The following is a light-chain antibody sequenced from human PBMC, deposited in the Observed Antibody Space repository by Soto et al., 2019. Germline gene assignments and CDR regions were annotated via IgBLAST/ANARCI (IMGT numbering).Light chain of an antibody. V-gene: IGKV3-20*01. Sequence: EIVLTQSPGTLSLSPGERATLSCRASQRVSARYLAWYHQKPGQRPRLLIYGASSRAPGIPDRFSGSGSGTDFTLTISRLEPEDFAVYYCQQYNNWPPITFGQGTRLEIK. CDR1: QRVSARY. J-gene: IGKJ5*01. CDR2: GAS. CDR3: QQYNNWPPIT.